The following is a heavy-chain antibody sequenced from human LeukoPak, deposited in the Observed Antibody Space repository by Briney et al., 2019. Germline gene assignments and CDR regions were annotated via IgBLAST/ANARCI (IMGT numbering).Heavy chain of an antibody. CDR1: GYTFTGYY. J-gene: IGHJ5*02. Sequence: ASVKVSCKASGYTFTGYYMHWVRQAPGQGLEWMGWINPNSGGTNYAQKFQGRVTMTRDTSISTAYMELSRLRSDDTAVYCCARGPFLRAPNWFDPWGQGTLVTVSS. D-gene: IGHD2/OR15-2a*01. CDR2: INPNSGGT. CDR3: ARGPFLRAPNWFDP. V-gene: IGHV1-2*02.